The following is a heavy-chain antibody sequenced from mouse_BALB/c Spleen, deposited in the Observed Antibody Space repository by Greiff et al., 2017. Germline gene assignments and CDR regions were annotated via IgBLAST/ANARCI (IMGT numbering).Heavy chain of an antibody. J-gene: IGHJ1*01. Sequence: EVKVEESGGGLVQPGGSMKLSCVASGFTFSNYWMNWVRQSPEKGLEWVAEIRLKSNNYATHYAESVKGRFTISRDDSKSSVYLQMNNLRAEDTGIYYCTRGFYYYGSSYGYFDVWGAGTTVTVSS. D-gene: IGHD1-1*01. V-gene: IGHV6-6*02. CDR3: TRGFYYYGSSYGYFDV. CDR2: IRLKSNNYAT. CDR1: GFTFSNYW.